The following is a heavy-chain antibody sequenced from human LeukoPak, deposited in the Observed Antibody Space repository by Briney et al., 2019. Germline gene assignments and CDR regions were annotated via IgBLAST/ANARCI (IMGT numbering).Heavy chain of an antibody. CDR1: GFTFSNYA. CDR3: AKADSISLNWFDP. CDR2: INESGTTT. J-gene: IGHJ5*02. D-gene: IGHD3-9*01. Sequence: GGSLRLSCAASGFTFSNYAMSWARQAPGKGLEWVSVINESGTTTYYADSVKGRFTISRDSSKNTLCLQMNSLRAEDTALYYCAKADSISLNWFDPWGQGTLVTVSS. V-gene: IGHV3-23*05.